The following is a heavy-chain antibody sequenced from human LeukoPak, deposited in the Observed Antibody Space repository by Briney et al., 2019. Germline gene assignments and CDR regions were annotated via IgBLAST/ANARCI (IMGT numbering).Heavy chain of an antibody. CDR1: GFMFDDSA. CDR2: IWYDGSNK. CDR3: ARALDCSSTSCYAVDY. J-gene: IGHJ4*02. Sequence: GGSLRLSCAASGFMFDDSAMHWVRQAPGKGLEWVAVIWYDGSNKYYADSVKGRFTISRDNSKNTLYLQMNSLRAEDTAVYYCARALDCSSTSCYAVDYWGQGTLVTVSS. D-gene: IGHD2-2*01. V-gene: IGHV3-33*08.